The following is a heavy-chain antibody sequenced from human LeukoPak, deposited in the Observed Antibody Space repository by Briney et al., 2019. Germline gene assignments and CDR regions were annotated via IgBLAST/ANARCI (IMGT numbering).Heavy chain of an antibody. D-gene: IGHD3-9*01. CDR1: GFTFCDHA. CDR3: ARGPIYLWIYYGMDV. V-gene: IGHV3-49*04. CDR2: IRSEAYGQTT. J-gene: IGHJ6*02. Sequence: GRSLRLSCTASGFTFCDHAMTWVRQAPGKGLESFSFIRSEAYGQTTEYAASVKDRFTISRDNSKGIVYLQMNSLKTEDTAKYYCARGPIYLWIYYGMDVWGQGTTVIVSS.